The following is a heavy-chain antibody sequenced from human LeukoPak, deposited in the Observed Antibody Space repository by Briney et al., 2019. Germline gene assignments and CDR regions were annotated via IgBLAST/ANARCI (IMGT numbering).Heavy chain of an antibody. D-gene: IGHD6-13*01. CDR2: ISSSSSYI. J-gene: IGHJ1*01. CDR1: GFTFSSYS. Sequence: GGSLRLSCAASGFTFSSYSMNWVRQAPGKGLEWVSSISSSSSYIYYADSVKGRFTISRDNAKNSLYLQMNSLRAEDTAVYYCASRAHSSSLVRRYFQHWGQGTLVTVSS. V-gene: IGHV3-21*01. CDR3: ASRAHSSSLVRRYFQH.